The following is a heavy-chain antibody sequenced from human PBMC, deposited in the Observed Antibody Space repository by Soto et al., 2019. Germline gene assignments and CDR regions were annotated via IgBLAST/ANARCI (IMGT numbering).Heavy chain of an antibody. D-gene: IGHD6-19*01. V-gene: IGHV3-23*01. CDR1: GFTFSSYA. J-gene: IGHJ4*02. CDR2: ISGSGGST. CDR3: AKYVSRAVAGTDYFDY. Sequence: GGSLRLSCAASGFTFSSYAMSWVRQAPGKGLEWVSAISGSGGSTYYADSVKGRFTISRDNSKNTLYLQMNSLRAEDTAVYYCAKYVSRAVAGTDYFDYWGQGTLVPVSS.